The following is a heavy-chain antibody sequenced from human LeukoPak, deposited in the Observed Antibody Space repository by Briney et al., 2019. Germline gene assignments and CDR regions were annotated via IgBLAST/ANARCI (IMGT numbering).Heavy chain of an antibody. CDR1: GFTFSSYG. CDR2: ISYDGSNK. D-gene: IGHD3-9*01. CDR3: AKDRSPVLRYFDWLLALDY. J-gene: IGHJ4*02. Sequence: GGSLRLSCAASGFTFSSYGMHWVRQAPGKGLEWVAVISYDGSNKYYADSVKGRFTISRDNSKNTLYLQMNSLRAEDTAVYYCAKDRSPVLRYFDWLLALDYWGQGTLVTVSS. V-gene: IGHV3-30*18.